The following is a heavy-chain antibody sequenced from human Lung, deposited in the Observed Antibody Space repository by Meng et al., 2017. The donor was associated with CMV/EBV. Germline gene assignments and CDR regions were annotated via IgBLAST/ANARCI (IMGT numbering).Heavy chain of an antibody. Sequence: GESLKISCAASGFTFSSYAMHWVRQAPGKGLEWVAVISYDGTNKYYADSVKGQFTISRDNSKNTLYLQMNSLRAEDTAVCYCARDQFDYWGQGTLVTVSS. J-gene: IGHJ4*02. CDR2: ISYDGTNK. CDR1: GFTFSSYA. CDR3: ARDQFDY. V-gene: IGHV3-30-3*01.